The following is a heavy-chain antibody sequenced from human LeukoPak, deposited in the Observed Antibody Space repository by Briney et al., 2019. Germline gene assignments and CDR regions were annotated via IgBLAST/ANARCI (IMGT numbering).Heavy chain of an antibody. J-gene: IGHJ4*02. CDR1: GFTFSNYY. V-gene: IGHV3-74*01. CDR3: AICARCGRTPIANYYFDY. Sequence: PGGSLRLSCAASGFTFSNYYMHWVRQAPGKGLVWVSRINSDGSSTSYADSVKGRFTISRDNAKNTLYLQMNSLRAEDTAVYYCAICARCGRTPIANYYFDYWGQGALVTVSS. D-gene: IGHD4/OR15-4a*01. CDR2: INSDGSST.